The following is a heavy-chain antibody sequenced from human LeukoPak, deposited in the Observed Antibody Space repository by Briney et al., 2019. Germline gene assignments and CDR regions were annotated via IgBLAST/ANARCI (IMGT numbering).Heavy chain of an antibody. Sequence: ASVKVSYKVSGYTLTELSMHWVRQAPGKGLEWMGGFDPEDGETIYAQKFQGRVTMTEDTSTDTAYMELSSLRSEDTAVYYCATGGPLNYYGSGSYHYWGQGTLVTVSS. D-gene: IGHD3-10*01. CDR3: ATGGPLNYYGSGSYHY. CDR1: GYTLTELS. J-gene: IGHJ4*02. V-gene: IGHV1-24*01. CDR2: FDPEDGET.